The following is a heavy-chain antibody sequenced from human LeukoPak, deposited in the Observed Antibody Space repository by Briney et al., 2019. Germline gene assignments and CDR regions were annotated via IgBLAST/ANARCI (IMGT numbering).Heavy chain of an antibody. CDR3: AGGYSPRQFDY. D-gene: IGHD5-18*01. CDR1: GGSISSYS. CDR2: IYYSGNT. Sequence: SETLSLACTVSGGSISSYSWNWIRQPPGKGLEWIGYIYYSGNTNYNPSLKSRLTISVDTSKNQFSLRLSSVTAADTAVYYCAGGYSPRQFDYWGQGTLVTVSS. V-gene: IGHV4-59*08. J-gene: IGHJ4*02.